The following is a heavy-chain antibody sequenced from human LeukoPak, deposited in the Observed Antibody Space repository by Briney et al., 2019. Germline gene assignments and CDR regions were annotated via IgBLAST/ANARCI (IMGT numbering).Heavy chain of an antibody. V-gene: IGHV1-18*01. CDR2: ISAYNGHT. D-gene: IGHD2-15*01. Sequence: ASVKVSCKASGYTFTNYGLSWVRQAPGQGLEWMGWISAYNGHTNYAQKFQDRVTITTDTSTTTAYLELKSLRSDDTAVYYCARSQGHRLLNYYSYYMDVWGKGTTVTVSS. CDR1: GYTFTNYG. J-gene: IGHJ6*03. CDR3: ARSQGHRLLNYYSYYMDV.